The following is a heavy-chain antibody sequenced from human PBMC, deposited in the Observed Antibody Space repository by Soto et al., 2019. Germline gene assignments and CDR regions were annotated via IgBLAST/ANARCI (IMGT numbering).Heavy chain of an antibody. CDR3: ARGTGGGTTLGYGFDY. J-gene: IGHJ4*02. V-gene: IGHV4-31*03. CDR1: GGSISSGGYY. D-gene: IGHD1-7*01. CDR2: IYYSGST. Sequence: SETLSLTCTVSGGSISSGGYYWSWLRQHPGKGLEWIGYIYYSGSTYYNPSLKSRVTISVDTSQNQFSLKLSSVTAADTAVYYCARGTGGGTTLGYGFDYWGQGTLVTVSS.